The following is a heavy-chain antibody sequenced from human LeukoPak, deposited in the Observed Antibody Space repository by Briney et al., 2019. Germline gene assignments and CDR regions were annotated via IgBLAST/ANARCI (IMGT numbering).Heavy chain of an antibody. CDR1: GFTFSDYY. J-gene: IGHJ1*01. Sequence: GGSLRLSCAASGFTFSDYYMSWIRQAPGKGLEWGSYISSSSSYTNYADSVKGRFTISRDNAKNSLYLQMNSLRAEDTAVYYCARSVGYCSGGSCYPGYFQHWGQGTLVTVSS. CDR2: ISSSSSYT. V-gene: IGHV3-11*06. D-gene: IGHD2-15*01. CDR3: ARSVGYCSGGSCYPGYFQH.